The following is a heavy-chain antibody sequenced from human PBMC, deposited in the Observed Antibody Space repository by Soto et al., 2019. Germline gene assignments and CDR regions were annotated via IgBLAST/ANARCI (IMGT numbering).Heavy chain of an antibody. CDR3: ARGVATDYGDYGYFQH. CDR1: GYTLTSYN. V-gene: IGHV1-8*01. J-gene: IGHJ1*01. Sequence: ASVKVSCTDSGYTLTSYNIDWMRQATGQGLEWIGWMNPNSGNTGYAQKFQGRVTMTRNTSISTAYMELRSLTSDDTAVYYCARGVATDYGDYGYFQHWG. D-gene: IGHD4-17*01. CDR2: MNPNSGNT.